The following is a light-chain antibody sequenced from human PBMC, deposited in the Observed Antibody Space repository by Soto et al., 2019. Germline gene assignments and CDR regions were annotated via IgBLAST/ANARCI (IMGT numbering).Light chain of an antibody. Sequence: NQMTPSPSSVSASVLDRVTITCRASQGSSSWLAWYQQKPGNAPKLLIYAAASLQSGVPSRFSGSGSGTDFTLTISSLQPEDFATYYCQQANSFPITFGQGTRLEI. CDR3: QQANSFPIT. J-gene: IGKJ5*01. CDR1: QGSSSW. V-gene: IGKV1D-12*01. CDR2: AAA.